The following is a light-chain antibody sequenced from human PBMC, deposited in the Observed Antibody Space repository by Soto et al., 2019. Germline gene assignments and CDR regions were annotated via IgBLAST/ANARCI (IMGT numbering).Light chain of an antibody. J-gene: IGKJ1*01. Sequence: EIVMTLSPATLSVSPGGRATLSCRASQSVSSNLAWYQQKPGQAPRLLIYGASTRATGIPARFSGSGSGTEFTLTISSLQSEDFAVYYRQQYNNWWTFGQGTKV. CDR2: GAS. V-gene: IGKV3-15*01. CDR1: QSVSSN. CDR3: QQYNNWWT.